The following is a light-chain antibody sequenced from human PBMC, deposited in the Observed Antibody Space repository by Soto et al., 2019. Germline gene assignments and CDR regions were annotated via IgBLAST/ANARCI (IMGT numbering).Light chain of an antibody. J-gene: IGKJ1*01. V-gene: IGKV1-5*01. CDR1: QSISNW. Sequence: DIQMTQSPSTLSGSVGARVSITCRASQSISNWLAWYQQKPGKAPKLLIYDASSLESGVPSRFSGSRSGTEFTLTISSLQPADFATYYCQQYNSFSRTFGRGTKVDIK. CDR2: DAS. CDR3: QQYNSFSRT.